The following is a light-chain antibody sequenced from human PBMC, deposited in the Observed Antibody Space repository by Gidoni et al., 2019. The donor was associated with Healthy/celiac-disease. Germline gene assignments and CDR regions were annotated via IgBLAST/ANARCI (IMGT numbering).Light chain of an antibody. V-gene: IGKV4-1*01. CDR3: QQYYSTPCT. J-gene: IGKJ3*01. CDR2: WAS. CDR1: QSVLYSSNNKNY. Sequence: DIVMPQSPDSLTVSLGERATINCKSSQSVLYSSNNKNYLAWYQQKPGQPPKLLIYWASTRESGVPDRFSGSGSGTDFTLTISSLQAEDVAVYYCQQYYSTPCTFGPGTKVDIK.